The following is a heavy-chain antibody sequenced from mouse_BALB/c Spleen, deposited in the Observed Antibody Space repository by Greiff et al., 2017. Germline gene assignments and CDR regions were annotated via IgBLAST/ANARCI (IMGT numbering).Heavy chain of an antibody. J-gene: IGHJ4*01. Sequence: QVQLKQSGPELVKPGASVKISCKASGYAFSSSWMNWVKQRPGQGLEWIGRIYPGDGDTNYNGKFKGKATLTADKSSSTAYMQLSSLTSVDSAVYFCARSEYYGSSYMDYWGQGTSVTVSS. CDR2: IYPGDGDT. CDR1: GYAFSSSW. D-gene: IGHD1-1*01. CDR3: ARSEYYGSSYMDY. V-gene: IGHV1-82*01.